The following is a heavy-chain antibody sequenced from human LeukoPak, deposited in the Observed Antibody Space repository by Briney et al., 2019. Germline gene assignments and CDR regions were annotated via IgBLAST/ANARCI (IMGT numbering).Heavy chain of an antibody. CDR3: ARDHSGFGGYGDCVGIENYFDY. CDR1: GFTFSSYG. J-gene: IGHJ4*02. CDR2: ISGSGGST. V-gene: IGHV3-23*01. D-gene: IGHD4-17*01. Sequence: WGSLRLSCAASGFTFSSYGMIWVRQAPGKGLEWVSAISGSGGSTYYADSVKGRFTISRDNSKNTLYLQMNSLRAEDTAVYYCARDHSGFGGYGDCVGIENYFDYWGQGTLVTGSS.